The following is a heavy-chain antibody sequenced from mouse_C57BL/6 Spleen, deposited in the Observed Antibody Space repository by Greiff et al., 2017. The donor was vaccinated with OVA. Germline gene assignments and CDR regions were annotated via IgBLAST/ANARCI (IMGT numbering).Heavy chain of an antibody. V-gene: IGHV1-18*01. Sequence: EVKLVESGPELVKPGASVKIPCKASGYTFTDYNMDWVKQSHGKSLEWIGDINPNNGGTIYNQKFKGKATLTVDKSSSTAYMELRSLTSEDTAVYYCARFYYGSKGGYFDVWGTGTTVTVSS. J-gene: IGHJ1*03. D-gene: IGHD1-1*01. CDR3: ARFYYGSKGGYFDV. CDR2: INPNNGGT. CDR1: GYTFTDYN.